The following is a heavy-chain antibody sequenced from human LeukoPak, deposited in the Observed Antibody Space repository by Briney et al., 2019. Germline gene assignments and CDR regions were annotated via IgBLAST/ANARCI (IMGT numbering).Heavy chain of an antibody. D-gene: IGHD3-22*01. CDR3: ARDPPRTYYYDSSGDTGNY. CDR2: ISSNGGST. J-gene: IGHJ4*02. V-gene: IGHV3-64*04. Sequence: GGSLRLSCSASGFTFSSYAMHWVRQAPGKGLEYVSAISSNGGSTYYADSVKGRFTISRDNSKNTLYLQMNSLRAEDTAVYYCARDPPRTYYYDSSGDTGNYWGQGTLVTVSS. CDR1: GFTFSSYA.